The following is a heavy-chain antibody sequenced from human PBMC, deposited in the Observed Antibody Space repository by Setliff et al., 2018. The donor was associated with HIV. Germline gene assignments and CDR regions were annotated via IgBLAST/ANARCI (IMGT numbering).Heavy chain of an antibody. CDR2: IYFTGPT. CDR3: ARRYSYGYRYFDY. D-gene: IGHD5-18*01. J-gene: IGHJ4*02. Sequence: SETLSLTCTVSNGSIGTYYWTWIRQPPGKGLEYIGYIYFTGPTKFNPSLKSRVTMSVDTSKKQFSLKLSSVTAADTAVYYCARRYSYGYRYFDYWGQGTLVTVSS. V-gene: IGHV4-59*01. CDR1: NGSIGTYY.